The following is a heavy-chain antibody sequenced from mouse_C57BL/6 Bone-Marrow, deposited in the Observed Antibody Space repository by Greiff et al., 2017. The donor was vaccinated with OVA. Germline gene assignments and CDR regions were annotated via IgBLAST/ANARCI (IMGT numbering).Heavy chain of an antibody. CDR2: INPGSGGT. Sequence: ESGAELVRPGTSVKVSCKASGYAFTNYLIEWVKQRPGQGLEWIGVINPGSGGTNYNEKFKGKATLTADKSSSTASMQLSSLTSEDSAVYFCARDYDYDWFAYWGQGTLVTVSA. J-gene: IGHJ3*01. D-gene: IGHD2-4*01. V-gene: IGHV1-54*01. CDR1: GYAFTNYL. CDR3: ARDYDYDWFAY.